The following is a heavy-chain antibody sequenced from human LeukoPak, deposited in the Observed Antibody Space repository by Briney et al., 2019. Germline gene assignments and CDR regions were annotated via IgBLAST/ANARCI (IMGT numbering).Heavy chain of an antibody. J-gene: IGHJ3*02. V-gene: IGHV4-34*01. D-gene: IGHD6-19*01. CDR3: ALEVAGTRNAFDS. CDR1: GGFFSGYY. CDR2: ITHSGST. Sequence: KPSETVSLTCAVYGGFFSGYYWSWMRQPPGKCREGIGNITHSGSTNYNPSLKSRVTISVDTSKKQFSLKLSAVPAADTAVYYCALEVAGTRNAFDSWGQGTIVTVSS.